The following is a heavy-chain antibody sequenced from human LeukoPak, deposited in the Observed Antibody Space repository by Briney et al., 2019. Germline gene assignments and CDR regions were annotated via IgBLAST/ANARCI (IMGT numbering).Heavy chain of an antibody. CDR2: IPYDGSNK. V-gene: IGHV3-30*04. J-gene: IGHJ4*02. D-gene: IGHD6-13*01. CDR3: AKDRPTVYSSSWLHFLDS. CDR1: GFTFSTYA. Sequence: GGSLRLSCAASGFTFSTYAMHWVRQAPGKGLEWVAVIPYDGSNKYYADSVKGRFTISRENSKNRLYLQMSSLRADDTAVYYCAKDRPTVYSSSWLHFLDSWGQGTLVTVSS.